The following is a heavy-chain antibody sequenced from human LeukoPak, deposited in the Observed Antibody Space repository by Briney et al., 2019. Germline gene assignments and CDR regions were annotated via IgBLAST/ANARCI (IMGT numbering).Heavy chain of an antibody. J-gene: IGHJ4*02. Sequence: PSETLSLTCTVSGGSISSGDYHWSWIRQPPGKGLEWIGYIYYSGSTYYNPSLKSRVTISVDTSKNQFSLKLSSVTAADTAVYYCARKFWFGESLDYWGQGTLVTVSS. CDR3: ARKFWFGESLDY. D-gene: IGHD3-10*01. V-gene: IGHV4-30-4*01. CDR2: IYYSGST. CDR1: GGSISSGDYH.